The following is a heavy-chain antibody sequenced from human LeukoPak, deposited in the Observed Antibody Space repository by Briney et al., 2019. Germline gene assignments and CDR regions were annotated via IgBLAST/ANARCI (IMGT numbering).Heavy chain of an antibody. V-gene: IGHV1-24*01. CDR2: FDPEDGET. CDR3: ATLPDTAMVTEAYYFDY. CDR1: GYTLTELS. D-gene: IGHD5-18*01. Sequence: RASVKASCKVSGYTLTELSMHWVRQAPGKGLEWMGGFDPEDGETIYAQKFQGRVTMTEDTSTDTAYMELSSLRSEDTAVYYCATLPDTAMVTEAYYFDYWGQGTLVTVSS. J-gene: IGHJ4*02.